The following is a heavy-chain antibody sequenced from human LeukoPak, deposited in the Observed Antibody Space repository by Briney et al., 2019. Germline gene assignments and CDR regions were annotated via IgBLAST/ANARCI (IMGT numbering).Heavy chain of an antibody. CDR2: INPRGGGT. V-gene: IGHV1-46*01. J-gene: IGHJ4*02. D-gene: IGHD3-16*01. Sequence: ASVKVSCKASGYTFTNYYIHWVRQAPGQGLEWMGIINPRGGGTTYAQMFQGRVTMTMDMSTSTVYMELSSLRSEDTAVFYCARVNRGAYGQLDYWGQGTLVTVSS. CDR3: ARVNRGAYGQLDY. CDR1: GYTFTNYY.